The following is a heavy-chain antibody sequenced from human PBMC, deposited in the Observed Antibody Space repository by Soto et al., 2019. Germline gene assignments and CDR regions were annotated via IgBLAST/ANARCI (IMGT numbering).Heavy chain of an antibody. Sequence: QVQLQESGPGLVKPSGTLSLTCAVSGGSISTSNWWSWVRQPPGKGLEWIGEVYRTGSTNYNPSLESRLTISVDKSKNQFSLKLXSVTAADTAVYYCARARATIAAAAIFDCWGQGTLVTVSS. J-gene: IGHJ4*02. CDR1: GGSISTSNW. CDR2: VYRTGST. D-gene: IGHD6-13*01. V-gene: IGHV4-4*02. CDR3: ARARATIAAAAIFDC.